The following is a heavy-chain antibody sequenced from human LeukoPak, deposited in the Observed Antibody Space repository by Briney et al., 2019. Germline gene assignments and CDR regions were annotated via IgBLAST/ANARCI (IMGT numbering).Heavy chain of an antibody. D-gene: IGHD3-10*01. CDR3: AKDLRPGVPKNDAFDI. J-gene: IGHJ3*02. CDR1: GFTFSSYA. Sequence: GGSLRLSCAASGFTFSSYAMSWVRQAPGKGLEWVSAISGSGGSTYYADSVKGRFTISRDNSKNTLYLQMNSLRAEDTAVYYCAKDLRPGVPKNDAFDIWGQGTMVTVSS. V-gene: IGHV3-23*01. CDR2: ISGSGGST.